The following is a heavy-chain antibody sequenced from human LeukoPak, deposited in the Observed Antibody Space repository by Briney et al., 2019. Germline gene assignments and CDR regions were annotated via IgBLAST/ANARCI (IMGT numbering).Heavy chain of an antibody. Sequence: SETLSLTCTVSGGSISSYYWSWIRQPPGKGLEWIGYIYYSGSTNYNPSLKSRVTISVDTSKNQFSLKLSSVTAADTAVYYCARLEMATSYYFDCWGQGTLVTVSS. V-gene: IGHV4-59*08. CDR3: ARLEMATSYYFDC. CDR1: GGSISSYY. CDR2: IYYSGST. D-gene: IGHD5-24*01. J-gene: IGHJ4*02.